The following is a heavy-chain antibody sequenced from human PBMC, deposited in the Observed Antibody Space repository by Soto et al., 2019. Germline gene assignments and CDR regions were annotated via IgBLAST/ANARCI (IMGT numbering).Heavy chain of an antibody. J-gene: IGHJ5*02. CDR1: GGSLNGY. CDR2: IKQGGSS. CDR3: ALWFGDSYNWFDP. D-gene: IGHD3-10*01. Sequence: SETLSLTCAVYGGSLNGYWNWIRQPPGKGLEWIGEIKQGGSSKYNPSPMSRATVSLDTSKNQFSLKLTSVTAADTAVYYCALWFGDSYNWFDPWGQGTLVTVSS. V-gene: IGHV4-34*01.